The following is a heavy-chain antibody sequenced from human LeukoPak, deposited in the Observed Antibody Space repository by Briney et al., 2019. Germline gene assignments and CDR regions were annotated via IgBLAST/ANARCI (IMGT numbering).Heavy chain of an antibody. J-gene: IGHJ3*02. CDR1: GYTFTSYG. CDR2: ISAYNGNT. CDR3: ARVTYYDFWSRDAFDI. D-gene: IGHD3-3*01. Sequence: ASVKVSCKASGYTFTSYGISWVRQAPGQGLEWMGWISAYNGNTNYARKLQGRVTMTTDTSTSTAYMELRSLRSDDTAVYYCARVTYYDFWSRDAFDIWGQGTMFTVSS. V-gene: IGHV1-18*01.